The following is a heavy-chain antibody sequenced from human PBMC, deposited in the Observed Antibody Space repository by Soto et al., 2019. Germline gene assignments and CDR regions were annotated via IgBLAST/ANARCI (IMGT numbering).Heavy chain of an antibody. J-gene: IGHJ6*03. Sequence: EVQLVESGGGLAQPGGSLRLSCAASGFTFSSDAMDWVRQAPGKGLEYVSGISSNGIGTYYASCVKGRFTISRDDSRDTVYLQMDSLRPEDMAVYYCARRARADYYYMDVWGKGTTVTVS. CDR3: ARRARADYYYMDV. CDR2: ISSNGIGT. V-gene: IGHV3-64*01. CDR1: GFTFSSDA. D-gene: IGHD6-6*01.